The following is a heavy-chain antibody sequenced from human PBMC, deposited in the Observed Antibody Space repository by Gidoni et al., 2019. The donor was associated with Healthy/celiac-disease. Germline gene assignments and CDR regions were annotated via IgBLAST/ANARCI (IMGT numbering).Heavy chain of an antibody. J-gene: IGHJ5*02. V-gene: IGHV1-8*01. Sequence: QVQLVQSGAEVKKPGASLTVSCKPSGYTFTSYDTNWVRQATGQGLEWMGWMNPNSGNTGYAQKFQGRVTMTRNTSISTAYMELSSLRSEDTAVYYCARGRYSSGWYARFDPWGQGTLVTVSS. CDR1: GYTFTSYD. CDR3: ARGRYSSGWYARFDP. D-gene: IGHD6-19*01. CDR2: MNPNSGNT.